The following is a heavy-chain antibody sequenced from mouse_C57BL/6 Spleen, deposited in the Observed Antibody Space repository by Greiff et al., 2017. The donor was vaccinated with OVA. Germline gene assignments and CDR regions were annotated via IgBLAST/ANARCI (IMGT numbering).Heavy chain of an antibody. CDR3: ARERGIYDGYCAMDY. D-gene: IGHD2-3*01. CDR2: INYDGSST. J-gene: IGHJ4*01. CDR1: GFTFSDYY. Sequence: EVMLVESEGGLVQPGSSMKLSCTASGFTFSDYYMAWVRQVPEKGLEWVANINYDGSSTYYLDSLKSRFIISRDNAKNILYLQMSSLKSEDTATYYGARERGIYDGYCAMDYWGQGTSVTVSS. V-gene: IGHV5-16*01.